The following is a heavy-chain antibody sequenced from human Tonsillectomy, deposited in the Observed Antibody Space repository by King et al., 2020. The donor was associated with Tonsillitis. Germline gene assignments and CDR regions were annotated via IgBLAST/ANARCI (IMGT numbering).Heavy chain of an antibody. CDR3: ARLYCSSTTCYRHSDY. J-gene: IGHJ4*02. CDR2: ISAYNGNT. CDR1: GYTFISYG. D-gene: IGHD2-2*02. Sequence: QLVQSGAEVKKPGASVKVSCKASGYTFISYGINWVRQAPGQGLEWMGWISAYNGNTNYAQKLQGRVTMTTDTSTSTAYMELRSLRSDDTAVYYCARLYCSSTTCYRHSDYWGQGTLVTVSS. V-gene: IGHV1-18*04.